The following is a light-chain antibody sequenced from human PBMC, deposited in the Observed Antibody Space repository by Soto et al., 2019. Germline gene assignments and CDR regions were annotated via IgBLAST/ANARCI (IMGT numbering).Light chain of an antibody. CDR3: RQYNNSLPWT. CDR2: GSS. Sequence: IGMKQSPSSLSASIGDRATLSCRASQSVSINLSWFQQKPGQAPRLLIYGSSTRATGIPARFSGSGAGTEVTLTIISRLSAEYAAYYYRQYNNSLPWTFGQGTNVDIK. J-gene: IGKJ1*01. V-gene: IGKV3-15*01. CDR1: QSVSIN.